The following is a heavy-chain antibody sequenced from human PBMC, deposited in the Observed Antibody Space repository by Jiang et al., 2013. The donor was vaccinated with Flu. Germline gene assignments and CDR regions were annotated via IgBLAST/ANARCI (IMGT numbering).Heavy chain of an antibody. CDR2: TYHRSKWYN. CDR1: GDRVSSNSVG. Sequence: QTLSLTCAISGDRVSSNSVGWNRIRQSPSRGLEWLGRTYHRSKWYNEYAVSVKSRISINPDTSKNQFSLQVNSVTPEDTAVYYCARVGDYYFDYWGQGTLVTVSS. D-gene: IGHD3-10*01. J-gene: IGHJ4*02. CDR3: ARVGDYYFDY. V-gene: IGHV6-1*01.